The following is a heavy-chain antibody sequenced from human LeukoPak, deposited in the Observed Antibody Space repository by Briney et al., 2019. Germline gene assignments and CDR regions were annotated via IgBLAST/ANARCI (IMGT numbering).Heavy chain of an antibody. CDR2: ISGSGGST. D-gene: IGHD6-19*01. Sequence: GGSLRLSCAASGFTFSSYGMSWVRQAPGKGLEWVSAISGSGGSTYYADSVKGRFTISRDNSKNTLYLQMNSLRAEDTAVYYCARNSGWYGDSWGQGTLVTVSS. CDR3: ARNSGWYGDS. V-gene: IGHV3-23*01. J-gene: IGHJ5*01. CDR1: GFTFSSYG.